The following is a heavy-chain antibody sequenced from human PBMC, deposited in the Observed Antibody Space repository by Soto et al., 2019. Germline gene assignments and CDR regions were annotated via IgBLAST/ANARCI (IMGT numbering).Heavy chain of an antibody. V-gene: IGHV4-34*01. CDR2: INQSGIT. CDR3: ARGPRRPLPNYYYYYGMDV. D-gene: IGHD1-26*01. CDR1: GGSFSGYY. Sequence: PSEPLSLTCAVYGGSFSGYYWSWIRQPPWKGLEWIGEINQSGITNYNPSLKSRVTISVDTSKNQFSLKLSSVTAADTAVYYCARGPRRPLPNYYYYYGMDVWGEGTTVTVSS. J-gene: IGHJ6*04.